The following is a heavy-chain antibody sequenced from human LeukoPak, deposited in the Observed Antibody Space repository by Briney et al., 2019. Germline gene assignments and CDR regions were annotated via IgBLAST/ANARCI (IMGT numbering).Heavy chain of an antibody. D-gene: IGHD3-10*01. Sequence: ASVKVSCKASGYTFTSYGISWVRQAPGQGLEWMGRISAYNGNTNYAQKLQGRVTMTTDTSTSTAYMELRSLRSDDTAVYYCARDRPPNYYGSGSYYNGDYWGQGTLVTVSS. CDR3: ARDRPPNYYGSGSYYNGDY. J-gene: IGHJ4*02. CDR2: ISAYNGNT. V-gene: IGHV1-18*01. CDR1: GYTFTSYG.